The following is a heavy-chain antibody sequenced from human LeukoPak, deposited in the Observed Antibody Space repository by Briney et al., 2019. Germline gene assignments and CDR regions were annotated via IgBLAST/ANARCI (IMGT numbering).Heavy chain of an antibody. J-gene: IGHJ4*02. CDR1: GFTFSSYA. Sequence: GGSLRFSCAASGFTFSSYAMHWVRQAPGKGLEWVAVISYDGSNKYYADSVKGRFTISRDNSKNTLYLQMNSLRAEDTAVYYCARGENYGDYVDYFDYWGQGTLVTVSS. V-gene: IGHV3-30-3*01. CDR3: ARGENYGDYVDYFDY. CDR2: ISYDGSNK. D-gene: IGHD4-17*01.